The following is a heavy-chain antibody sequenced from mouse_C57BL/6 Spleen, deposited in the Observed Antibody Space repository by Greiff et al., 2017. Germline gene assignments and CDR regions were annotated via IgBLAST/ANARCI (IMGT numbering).Heavy chain of an antibody. CDR3: ARFITTVVPDY. J-gene: IGHJ2*01. CDR2: IYPGSGST. V-gene: IGHV1-55*01. CDR1: GYTFTSYW. Sequence: QVQLQQPGAELVKPGASVKMSCKASGYTFTSYWITWVKQRPGQGLEWIGDIYPGSGSTNYNEKFKSKATLTGDTSSSTAYMQLSSLTSEDSAVYYCARFITTVVPDYWGQGTTLTVSS. D-gene: IGHD1-1*01.